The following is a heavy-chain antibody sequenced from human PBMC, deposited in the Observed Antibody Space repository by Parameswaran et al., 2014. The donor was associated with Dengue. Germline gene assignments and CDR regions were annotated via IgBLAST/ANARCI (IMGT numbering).Heavy chain of an antibody. CDR3: ARLAAGATRGYYFDY. D-gene: IGHD6-25*01. J-gene: IGHJ4*02. CDR2: INAGNGNT. V-gene: IGHV1-3*01. Sequence: WVRQAPGQRLEWMGWINAGNGNTKYSQKFQGRVTITRDTSASTAYMELSSLRSEDTAVYYCARLAAGATRGYYFDYWGQGTLVTVSS.